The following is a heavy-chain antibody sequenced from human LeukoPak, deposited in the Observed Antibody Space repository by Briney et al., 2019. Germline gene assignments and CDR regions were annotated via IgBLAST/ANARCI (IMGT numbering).Heavy chain of an antibody. V-gene: IGHV1-18*01. CDR1: GYTFTSYG. CDR3: ARASGSSSWYNVVYWFDP. Sequence: ASVKVFCKASGYTFTSYGISWVRQAPGQGLEWMGWISAYNGNTNYAQKLQGRVTMTTDTSTSTAYMELRSLRSDDTAVYYCARASGSSSWYNVVYWFDPWGQGTLVTVSS. CDR2: ISAYNGNT. D-gene: IGHD6-13*01. J-gene: IGHJ5*02.